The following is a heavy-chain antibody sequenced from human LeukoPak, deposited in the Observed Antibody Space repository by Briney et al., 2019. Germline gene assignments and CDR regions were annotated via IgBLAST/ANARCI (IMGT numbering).Heavy chain of an antibody. V-gene: IGHV4-31*03. D-gene: IGHD5-12*01. CDR2: IYYSGST. Sequence: SETLSLTCTVSGGSITSDNYYWSWIRQHPGKGLEWIAYIYYSGSTYYNPSLKSRVTMSVDTSKNQFSLKLSSVTAADTAVYYCARVEVTSGYDFYWYFDLWGRGTLVTVSS. CDR3: ARVEVTSGYDFYWYFDL. CDR1: GGSITSDNYY. J-gene: IGHJ2*01.